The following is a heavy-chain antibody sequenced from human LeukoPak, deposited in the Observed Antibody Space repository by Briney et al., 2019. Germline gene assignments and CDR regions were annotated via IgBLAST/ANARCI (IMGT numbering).Heavy chain of an antibody. CDR3: ARARTIFGVVIIGYYYYMDV. CDR2: ISSSGSTI. Sequence: GGSLRLSCAASGFTFSDYYMSWIRQAPGKGLEWVSYISSSGSTIYYADSVKGRFTISRDNAKNSLYLQMNSLRAEDTAVYYCARARTIFGVVIIGYYYYMDVWGKGTTVTVSS. CDR1: GFTFSDYY. V-gene: IGHV3-11*01. D-gene: IGHD3-3*01. J-gene: IGHJ6*03.